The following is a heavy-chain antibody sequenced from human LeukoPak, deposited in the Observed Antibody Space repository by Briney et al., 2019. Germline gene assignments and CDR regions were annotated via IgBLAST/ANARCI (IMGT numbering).Heavy chain of an antibody. D-gene: IGHD6-6*01. CDR1: GFTFSSYA. J-gene: IGHJ4*02. CDR2: ISYDGSNK. Sequence: GGSLRLSCAASGFTFSSYAMHWVRQAPGKGLEWVAVISYDGSNKYYADSVKGRFTISRDNSKNTLYLQMNSLRAEDTAVYYCARDRGIAARHREFDYWGQGTLVTVSS. V-gene: IGHV3-30*04. CDR3: ARDRGIAARHREFDY.